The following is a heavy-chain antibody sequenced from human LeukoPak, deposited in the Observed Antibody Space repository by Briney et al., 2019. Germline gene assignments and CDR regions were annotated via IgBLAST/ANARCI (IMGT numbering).Heavy chain of an antibody. CDR3: ARGSVRGEFDP. CDR1: GGSISSYY. V-gene: IGHV4-59*01. Sequence: SETLSLTCTVSGGSISSYYWSWIRQPPGKGLEWIGYIYYTGSADYNPSLKSRVTMSVDTSKNQFSLKLSSVTAADTAVYSCARGSVRGEFDPWGQGTLVTVSS. J-gene: IGHJ5*02. D-gene: IGHD3-10*01. CDR2: IYYTGSA.